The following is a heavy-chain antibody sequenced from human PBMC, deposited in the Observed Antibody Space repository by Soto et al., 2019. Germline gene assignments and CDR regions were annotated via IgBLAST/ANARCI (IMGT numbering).Heavy chain of an antibody. CDR1: GYTFTGYY. J-gene: IGHJ3*02. Sequence: ASVKVSCKASGYTFTGYYMHWVRQAPGQGLEWMGWINPNSGGTNYAQKFQGWVTMTRDTSISTAYMELSRLRSDDTAVYYCARDSGELGPSSNAFDIWGQGTMVTVSS. CDR3: ARDSGELGPSSNAFDI. CDR2: INPNSGGT. V-gene: IGHV1-2*04. D-gene: IGHD7-27*01.